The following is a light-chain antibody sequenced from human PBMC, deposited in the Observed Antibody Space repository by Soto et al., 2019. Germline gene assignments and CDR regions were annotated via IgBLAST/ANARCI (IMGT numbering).Light chain of an antibody. CDR2: EVT. V-gene: IGLV2-8*01. CDR1: SSDVGYYDY. CDR3: SSYAGSNNFV. Sequence: QPPSASGFPGQSVTISCTGTSSDVGYYDYVSWYQQHPGKAPKLVIYEVTKRPSGVPDRVSASKSGNTASLTVSGLRAEDEAACYCSSYAGSNNFVFGSGTKV. J-gene: IGLJ1*01.